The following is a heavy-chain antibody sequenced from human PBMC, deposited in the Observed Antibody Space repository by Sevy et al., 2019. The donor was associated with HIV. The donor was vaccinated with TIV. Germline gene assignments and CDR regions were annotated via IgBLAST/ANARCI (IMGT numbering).Heavy chain of an antibody. J-gene: IGHJ4*02. CDR1: GFTFSSYA. D-gene: IGHD3-16*02. V-gene: IGHV3-23*01. CDR2: ISGSGGST. Sequence: GGSLRLSCAASGFTFSSYAMSWVRQAPGKGLEWVSAISGSGGSTYYADSVKGRFTISRDNSKNTLNLQMNSLRAEDTAVYYCAKGYHDYVWGSYRAPFDYWGQGTLVTVSS. CDR3: AKGYHDYVWGSYRAPFDY.